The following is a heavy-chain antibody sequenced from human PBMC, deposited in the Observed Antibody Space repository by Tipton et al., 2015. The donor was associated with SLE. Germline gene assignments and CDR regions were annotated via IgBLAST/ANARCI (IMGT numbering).Heavy chain of an antibody. J-gene: IGHJ6*03. CDR1: GGVISEYY. Sequence: LRLSCTVSGGVISEYYWGWIRQPAGKGLEWIGRIYTGGNTKYNLSLESRVTLSADASKAQFSLKLTSVTAADTATYFCARDQNYLDVWGRGTTVTVSS. CDR2: IYTGGNT. CDR3: ARDQNYLDV. V-gene: IGHV4-4*07.